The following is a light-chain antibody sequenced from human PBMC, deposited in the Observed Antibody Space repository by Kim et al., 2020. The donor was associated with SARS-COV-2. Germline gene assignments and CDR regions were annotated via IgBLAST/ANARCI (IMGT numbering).Light chain of an antibody. CDR1: QSVSSN. V-gene: IGKV3-15*01. J-gene: IGKJ1*01. CDR2: GAS. Sequence: IVMTQSPATLSVSPGERATLSCRASQSVSSNLAWYQQKPGQAPRLLIYGASTRATGVPARFRGSGSGTEFTLTISSLQSEDFAVYYCQQSNNWPRTFGQGTKVDIK. CDR3: QQSNNWPRT.